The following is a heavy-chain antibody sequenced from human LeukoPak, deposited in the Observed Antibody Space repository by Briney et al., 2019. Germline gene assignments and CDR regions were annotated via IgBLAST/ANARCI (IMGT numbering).Heavy chain of an antibody. CDR1: GFTFSSYE. Sequence: GGSLRLSCAASGFTFSSYEMNWVRQAPGKGLEWVSVIYSGGSTYYADSVKGRFTISRDNSKNTLYLQMNSLRAEDTAVYYCARDRPHSSSPAFEYWGQGTLVTVSS. V-gene: IGHV3-66*01. J-gene: IGHJ4*02. CDR3: ARDRPHSSSPAFEY. D-gene: IGHD6-6*01. CDR2: IYSGGST.